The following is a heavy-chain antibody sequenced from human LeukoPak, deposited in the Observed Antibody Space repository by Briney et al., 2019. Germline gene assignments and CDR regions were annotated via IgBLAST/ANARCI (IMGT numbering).Heavy chain of an antibody. CDR3: AKEPGITGGPYSNSYYMDV. V-gene: IGHV3-23*01. J-gene: IGHJ6*03. CDR2: ISGSGGST. Sequence: PGGSLRLSCAASGFTFSSYAMSWVRQAPGKGLEWVSAISGSGGSTYYADSVKGRFTISRDNSKNTLYLQMNSLRAEDTAVYYCAKEPGITGGPYSNSYYMDVWGKGTTVTVSS. CDR1: GFTFSSYA. D-gene: IGHD4-11*01.